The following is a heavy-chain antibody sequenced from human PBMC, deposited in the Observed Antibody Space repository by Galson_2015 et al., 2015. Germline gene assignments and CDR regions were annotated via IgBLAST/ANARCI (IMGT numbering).Heavy chain of an antibody. J-gene: IGHJ6*02. D-gene: IGHD3-3*01. CDR3: VRESYDLWNGYFYGMDV. CDR2: IKQDGSEE. Sequence: SLRLSCAASGFTFSRHWMSWVRQAPGKGLEWVANIKQDGSEEYYVHSVRGRFTISRDNAKRSLYLQMNSLRAEDTALYYCVRESYDLWNGYFYGMDVWGQGTTVTVSS. V-gene: IGHV3-7*03. CDR1: GFTFSRHW.